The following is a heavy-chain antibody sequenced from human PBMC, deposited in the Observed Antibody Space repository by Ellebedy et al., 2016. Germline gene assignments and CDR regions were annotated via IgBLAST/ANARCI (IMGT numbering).Heavy chain of an antibody. CDR2: IYPGDSDT. Sequence: GESLKISCKGSGYSFTSYWIGWVRQMPGKGLEWMGIIYPGDSDTRYSPSFQGQVTISADKSISTAYLQWSSLKASDTAMYYCARRYRDDGYKSETKNYFDYWGQGTLVTVSS. D-gene: IGHD5-24*01. CDR1: GYSFTSYW. CDR3: ARRYRDDGYKSETKNYFDY. J-gene: IGHJ4*02. V-gene: IGHV5-51*01.